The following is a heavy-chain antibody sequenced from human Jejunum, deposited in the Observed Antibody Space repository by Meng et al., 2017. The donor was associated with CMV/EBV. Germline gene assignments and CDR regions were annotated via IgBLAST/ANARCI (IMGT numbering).Heavy chain of an antibody. J-gene: IGHJ4*02. CDR3: TRAARSASGVFDY. CDR2: VHYGGST. D-gene: IGHD3-10*01. CDR1: GGAMRRDSYH. V-gene: IGHV4-39*07. Sequence: GGAMRRDSYHWGWNSQHQGKGMEWIGSVHYGGSTYLKPSLKSRVTISADPSNNQFSLKVNSLTAADTAVYYCTRAARSASGVFDYWGQGMLVTVSS.